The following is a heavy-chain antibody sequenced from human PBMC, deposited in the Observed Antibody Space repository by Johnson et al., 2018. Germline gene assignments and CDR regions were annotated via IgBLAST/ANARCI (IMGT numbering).Heavy chain of an antibody. Sequence: QVQLVESGGGVVQPGRSLRLSCAASGFTFSSFDMHWVRQAPGKGLEWVAVISYDGSNVYYGDSVKGRFIISRDNSKNTLYLQMNSLRPEDTAVYYCAKDAEMYYNMDVWGKGTTVTVSS. CDR1: GFTFSSFD. J-gene: IGHJ6*03. V-gene: IGHV3-30*18. CDR3: AKDAEMYYNMDV. CDR2: ISYDGSNV. D-gene: IGHD5-24*01.